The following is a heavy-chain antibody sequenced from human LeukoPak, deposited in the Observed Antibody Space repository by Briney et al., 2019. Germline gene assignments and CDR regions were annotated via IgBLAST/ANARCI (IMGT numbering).Heavy chain of an antibody. D-gene: IGHD4-17*01. V-gene: IGHV3-30-3*01. J-gene: IGHJ4*02. Sequence: GRSLRLSCAASGFTFSSYAMHWVRQAPGKGLEWVAVISYDGSNKYYADSVKGRFTISRDNSKNTLYLQMNSLRAEDTAVYYCAGHDYGDYSYWGQGTLVTVSS. CDR1: GFTFSSYA. CDR2: ISYDGSNK. CDR3: AGHDYGDYSY.